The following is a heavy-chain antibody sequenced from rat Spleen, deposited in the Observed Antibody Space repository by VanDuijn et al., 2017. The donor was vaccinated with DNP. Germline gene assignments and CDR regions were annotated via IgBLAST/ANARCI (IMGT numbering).Heavy chain of an antibody. CDR1: GFTFNDHY. V-gene: IGHV5-22*01. CDR2: ITPSGYRT. CDR3: TRVGDYHDGGDGDVLDV. D-gene: IGHD1-12*02. J-gene: IGHJ4*01. Sequence: EVQLVESGGGLVQPGRSLKLSCAASGFTFNDHYMAWVRQAPKKGLEWVAAITPSGYRTYYTDSVKGRFTISRDDARNTLSLQMNSLRSEDTATYYCTRVGDYHDGGDGDVLDVWGQGTSVTVSS.